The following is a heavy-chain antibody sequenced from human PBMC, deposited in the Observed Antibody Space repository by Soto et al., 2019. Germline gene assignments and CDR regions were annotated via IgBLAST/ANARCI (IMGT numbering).Heavy chain of an antibody. CDR2: IYWNDDK. V-gene: IGHV2-5*01. Sequence: SGPTLVNPTQTLTLTCSFSGFSLTTGGVAVGWIRQPPGKALEWLALIYWNDDKRYSPSLKNRLTVTKDTSKNQVVLTLTNMEPVDTATYYCADKLRYLDTMDVWRQVTTVTLSS. CDR1: GFSLTTGGVA. D-gene: IGHD3-9*01. J-gene: IGHJ6*02. CDR3: ADKLRYLDTMDV.